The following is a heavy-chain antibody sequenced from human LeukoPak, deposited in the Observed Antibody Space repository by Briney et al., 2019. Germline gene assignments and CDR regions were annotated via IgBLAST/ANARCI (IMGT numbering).Heavy chain of an antibody. Sequence: GGSLRLSCIASGFTFSTFLMSWVRQAPGKGLEWVANIKQDGSKKYLVDSVKGRFTISRDNAKNSLYLQMNSLRAEDTAVYYCTRDYGDLYYYYGMDVWGQGTTVIVSS. J-gene: IGHJ6*02. V-gene: IGHV3-7*03. CDR3: TRDYGDLYYYYGMDV. D-gene: IGHD4-17*01. CDR1: GFTFSTFL. CDR2: IKQDGSKK.